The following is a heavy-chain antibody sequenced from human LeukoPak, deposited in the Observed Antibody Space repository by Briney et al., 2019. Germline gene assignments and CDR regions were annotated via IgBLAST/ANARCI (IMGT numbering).Heavy chain of an antibody. V-gene: IGHV3-7*01. CDR3: ARDFGTIVVVTAIVD. D-gene: IGHD2-21*02. CDR2: INPDGSEK. Sequence: GGSLRLSCAVSGFTFSRYWMSWVRQAPGKGLEWVANINPDGSEKYYVDSVKGRFTISRDNAKNSLYLQMNSLRAEDTAAYYCARDFGTIVVVTAIVDWGQGILVTVSS. CDR1: GFTFSRYW. J-gene: IGHJ4*02.